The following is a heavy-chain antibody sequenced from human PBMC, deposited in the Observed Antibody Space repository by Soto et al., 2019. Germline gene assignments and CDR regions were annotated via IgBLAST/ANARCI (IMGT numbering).Heavy chain of an antibody. CDR2: IYYSGIT. CDR3: ARSPGYYFDY. Sequence: SETLSLTCTVSGGSIGSGGYYWSWIRQHPGKGLEWIGYIYYSGITYCNPSLKSRVTISVDTSKNQFSLKLSSVTAADTAVYYCARSPGYYFDYWGQGTLVTVSS. J-gene: IGHJ4*02. CDR1: GGSIGSGGYY. V-gene: IGHV4-31*03.